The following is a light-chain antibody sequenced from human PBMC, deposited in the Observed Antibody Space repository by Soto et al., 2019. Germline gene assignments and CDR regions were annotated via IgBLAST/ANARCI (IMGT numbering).Light chain of an antibody. V-gene: IGLV1-47*01. Sequence: QSVLTQPPSASGTPGPRVTISCSGGSSNIGTYYVSWYQQLPGTAPKLLIYRNNQRPSGVPDRFSGSKSGTSASLAISGLRSDDEADYYCAAWDDSLSGYVFGTGTKVTVL. CDR3: AAWDDSLSGYV. CDR1: SSNIGTYY. CDR2: RNN. J-gene: IGLJ1*01.